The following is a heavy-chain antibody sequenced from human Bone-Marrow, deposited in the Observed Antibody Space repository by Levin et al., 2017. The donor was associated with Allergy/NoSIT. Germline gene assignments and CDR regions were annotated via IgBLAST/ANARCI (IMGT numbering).Heavy chain of an antibody. J-gene: IGHJ4*01. D-gene: IGHD4/OR15-4a*01. V-gene: IGHV2-5*02. CDR3: AYSGPIDYHFDS. Sequence: SLTTSGVSVGWIRQPPGKALEWLALISWDDDKNYSPSLGSRLSITKDTSKNQVVLIMTNMDSVDTGTYFCAYSGPIDYHFDSWGHGTLITVSS. CDR2: ISWDDDK. CDR1: SLTTSGVS.